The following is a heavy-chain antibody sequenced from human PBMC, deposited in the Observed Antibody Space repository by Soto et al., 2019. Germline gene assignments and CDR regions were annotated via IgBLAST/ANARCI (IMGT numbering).Heavy chain of an antibody. CDR1: GVSINSGDYY. Sequence: QVQLQESGPGLVKPSQTLSLNCSVSGVSINSGDYYWSWIRQHAGQGLEWIGYIFYSGTTFYNPSLNSRVTISIDASKNQFSLEMSSVTAADTAVYYCAKVRGHAFEIRGQGTMVTVSS. CDR3: AKVRGHAFEI. J-gene: IGHJ3*02. D-gene: IGHD3-10*01. V-gene: IGHV4-31*03. CDR2: IFYSGTT.